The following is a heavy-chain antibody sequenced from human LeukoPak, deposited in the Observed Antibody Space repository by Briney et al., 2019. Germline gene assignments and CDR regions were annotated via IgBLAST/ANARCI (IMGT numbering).Heavy chain of an antibody. CDR3: ASSPLYCSGGSCYPDY. J-gene: IGHJ4*02. D-gene: IGHD2-15*01. CDR1: GGSISSYY. V-gene: IGHV4-59*01. CDR2: IYSSGST. Sequence: SETLSLTCTVSGGSISSYYWSWIRQPPGKGLEWIGYIYSSGSTNYNPSLKSRLTISVDASKNQFSLKLSSVTAADTAVYYCASSPLYCSGGSCYPDYWGQGTLVTVSS.